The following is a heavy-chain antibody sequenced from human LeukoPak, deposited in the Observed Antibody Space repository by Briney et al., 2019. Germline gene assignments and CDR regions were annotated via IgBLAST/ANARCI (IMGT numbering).Heavy chain of an antibody. CDR2: IIPILGIA. Sequence: LVKVSCKASGGTLSSYTISWVRQAPGQGLEWMGRIIPILGIANYAPKFQGRVTITADKSTSTAYMELSSLRSEDTAVYYCARDGGRAGIDYWGQGTLVTVSS. CDR1: GGTLSSYT. CDR3: ARDGGRAGIDY. D-gene: IGHD2-15*01. V-gene: IGHV1-69*04. J-gene: IGHJ4*02.